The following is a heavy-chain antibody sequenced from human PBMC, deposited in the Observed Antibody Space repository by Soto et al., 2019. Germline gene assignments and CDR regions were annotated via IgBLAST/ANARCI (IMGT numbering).Heavy chain of an antibody. CDR1: GLTLSSYA. CDR3: AKAPSVSTMVVGPSFDH. CDR2: ISGSGAAT. J-gene: IGHJ4*02. V-gene: IGHV3-23*01. D-gene: IGHD3-22*01. Sequence: PGGSLRLSCAASGLTLSSYAMSWVRQAPGKGLEWVSSISGSGAATYYADSVKGRFTISRDNSKNTLYLQMNSLRAEDTAVYYCAKAPSVSTMVVGPSFDHWGQGTQVTVSS.